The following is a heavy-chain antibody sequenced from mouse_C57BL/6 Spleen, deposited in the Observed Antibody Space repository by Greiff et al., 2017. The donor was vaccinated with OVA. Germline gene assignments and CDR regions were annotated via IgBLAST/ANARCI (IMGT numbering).Heavy chain of an antibody. Sequence: QVQLQQPGAELVRPGSSVKLSCKASGYTFTSYWMHWVKQRPIQGLEWIGNIDPSDSETHYNQKFKDKATLTVDKSSSTAYMQLSSLTSEDSAVYYCARLGDGYYSFAYWGQGTLVTVSA. CDR1: GYTFTSYW. J-gene: IGHJ3*01. CDR3: ARLGDGYYSFAY. CDR2: IDPSDSET. V-gene: IGHV1-52*01. D-gene: IGHD2-3*01.